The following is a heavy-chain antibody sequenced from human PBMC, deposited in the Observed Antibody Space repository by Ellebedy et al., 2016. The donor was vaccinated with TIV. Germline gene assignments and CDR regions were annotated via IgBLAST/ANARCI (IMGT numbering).Heavy chain of an antibody. J-gene: IGHJ3*02. V-gene: IGHV4-59*01. D-gene: IGHD3-22*01. CDR3: ARGYYDSRGYSNPFDI. Sequence: SETLSLXXTVSGASISSSYWSWIRQPPGKALEWVAFIYHTGNTNYNPSLKSRVTTSVDTSKSQFSLKLSSVTAADTAVYHCARGYYDSRGYSNPFDIWGQGTMVTVSS. CDR2: IYHTGNT. CDR1: GASISSSY.